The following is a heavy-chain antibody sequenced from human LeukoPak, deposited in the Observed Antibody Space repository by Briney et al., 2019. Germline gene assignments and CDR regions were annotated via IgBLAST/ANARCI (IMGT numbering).Heavy chain of an antibody. CDR3: ARGVYCTSTSCYSGLGYYYYYMDV. CDR2: INPNSGDA. CDR1: GYTFTGHY. Sequence: ASVKVSCKASGYTFTGHYIHWARQAPGQGLEWMGWINPNSGDANYAQKFQGRVTVTRDTSITTAYMELSRLTSVDTAVYYCARGVYCTSTSCYSGLGYYYYYMDVWGKGTTVTVSS. J-gene: IGHJ6*03. V-gene: IGHV1-2*02. D-gene: IGHD2-2*02.